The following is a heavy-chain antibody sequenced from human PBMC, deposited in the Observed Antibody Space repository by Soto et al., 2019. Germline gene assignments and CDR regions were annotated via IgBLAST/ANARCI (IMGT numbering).Heavy chain of an antibody. CDR1: GFTFSSYG. Sequence: GGSLRLSCAASGFTFSSYGMHWVRQAPGKGLEWVAVISYDGSNKYYADSVKGRFTISRDNSKNTLYLQMNSLRAEDTAVHYCAKDGEDYSNSYYYYYMDVWGKGTTVTVSS. CDR2: ISYDGSNK. V-gene: IGHV3-30*18. D-gene: IGHD4-4*01. J-gene: IGHJ6*03. CDR3: AKDGEDYSNSYYYYYMDV.